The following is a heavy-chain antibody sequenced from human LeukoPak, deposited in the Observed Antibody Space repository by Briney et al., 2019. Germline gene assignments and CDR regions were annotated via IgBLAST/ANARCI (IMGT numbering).Heavy chain of an antibody. V-gene: IGHV3-23*01. J-gene: IGHJ4*02. CDR1: GFKFSDYY. Sequence: GGSLRLSCAASGFKFSDYYMNWIRQAPGKGLEWVSGISGSGGNTYNADSVKGRFTISRDNSKNTLYLQMNSLRAEDTAVYYCAKALETYYYDSSGYPPLPFDYWGQGTLVTVSS. D-gene: IGHD3-22*01. CDR3: AKALETYYYDSSGYPPLPFDY. CDR2: ISGSGGNT.